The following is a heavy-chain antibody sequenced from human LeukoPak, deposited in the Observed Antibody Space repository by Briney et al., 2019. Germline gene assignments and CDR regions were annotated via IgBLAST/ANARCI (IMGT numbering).Heavy chain of an antibody. CDR2: INPNSGGT. CDR1: EYTFTGYY. V-gene: IGHV1-2*02. D-gene: IGHD2-2*01. CDR3: ARSRIVVVPETFDY. J-gene: IGHJ4*02. Sequence: ASVKVSCKASEYTFTGYYMHWVRQAPGQGLEWMGWINPNSGGTNYAQKFQGRVTMTRDTSISTAYMELSRLRSDDTAVYYCARSRIVVVPETFDYWGQGTLVTVSS.